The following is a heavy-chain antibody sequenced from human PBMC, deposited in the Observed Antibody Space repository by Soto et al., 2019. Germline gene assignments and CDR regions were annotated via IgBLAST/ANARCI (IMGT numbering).Heavy chain of an antibody. J-gene: IGHJ4*02. D-gene: IGHD6-13*01. CDR2: IIPLFGTT. CDR1: GGTFSSYT. V-gene: IGHV1-69*13. CDR3: ARDSIAAAGTDY. Sequence: SVKVSCKASGGTFSSYTIAWVRQAPGQGLEWMGEIIPLFGTTNYVEKFQGRLTITADASTSTAYMELSSLRSEDTAMYYCARDSIAAAGTDYWGQGALVTVSS.